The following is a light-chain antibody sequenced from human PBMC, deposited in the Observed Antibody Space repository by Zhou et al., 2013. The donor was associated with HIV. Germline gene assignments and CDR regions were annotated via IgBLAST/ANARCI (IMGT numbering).Light chain of an antibody. CDR2: KIS. J-gene: IGKJ1*01. CDR3: MQHSHWPWT. Sequence: DVVVTQSPLSLPVTLGQPASISCRSSQSLVHSDGNTYLNWFQQRPGQSPRRLIYKISTRDSGVPDRFSGSGSGTDFTLKISRVEAEDVGVYYCMQHSHWPWTFGQGTKVEIK. CDR1: QSLVHSDGNTY. V-gene: IGKV2-30*02.